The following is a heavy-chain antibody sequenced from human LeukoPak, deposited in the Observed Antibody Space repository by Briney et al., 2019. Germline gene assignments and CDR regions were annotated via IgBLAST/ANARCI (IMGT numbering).Heavy chain of an antibody. Sequence: SETLSLTCAVYGGSFSGYYWSWIRQPPGKGLEWIGEINHSGSTNYNPSLKSRVTISVDTSKNQFSLKLSSVTAADTAVYYCARAALDYGIDYWDQGTLVTDSS. CDR1: GGSFSGYY. CDR3: ARAALDYGIDY. CDR2: INHSGST. J-gene: IGHJ4*02. V-gene: IGHV4-34*01. D-gene: IGHD4-17*01.